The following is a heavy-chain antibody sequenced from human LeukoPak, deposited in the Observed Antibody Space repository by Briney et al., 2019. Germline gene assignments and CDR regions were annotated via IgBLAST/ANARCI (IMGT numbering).Heavy chain of an antibody. CDR3: ARGSTYYDSSGQVPFDY. V-gene: IGHV3-74*01. D-gene: IGHD3-22*01. CDR2: IKSDGITI. CDR1: GFTFSNYM. Sequence: GGSLRLSCAASGFTFSNYMMHWVRQAPGKGLVWVSRIKSDGITITYADSVKGRFTISRDNAKNSLYLQMNSLRAEDTAVYYCARGSTYYDSSGQVPFDYWGQGTLVTVSS. J-gene: IGHJ4*02.